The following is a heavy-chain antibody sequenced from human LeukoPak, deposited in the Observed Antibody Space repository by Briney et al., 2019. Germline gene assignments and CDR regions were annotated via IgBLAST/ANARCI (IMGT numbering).Heavy chain of an antibody. CDR1: GFTFSSYA. CDR3: ARGRAYCSSTSCHSNFDY. CDR2: ISGSGGST. Sequence: PGGSLRLSCAASGFTFSSYAMSWVRQAPGKGLEWVSAISGSGGSTYYADSVKGRFTISRDNSKNTLYLQMNSLRAEDTAVYYCARGRAYCSSTSCHSNFDYWGQGTLVTVSS. V-gene: IGHV3-23*01. J-gene: IGHJ4*02. D-gene: IGHD2-2*01.